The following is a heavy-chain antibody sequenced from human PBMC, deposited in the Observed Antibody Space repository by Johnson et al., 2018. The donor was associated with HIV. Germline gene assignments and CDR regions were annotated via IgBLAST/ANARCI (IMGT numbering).Heavy chain of an antibody. V-gene: IGHV3-53*01. CDR1: GLTVSSNY. J-gene: IGHJ3*02. CDR2: ISGSGGST. Sequence: VQLVESGGGLIQPGGSLRLSCAASGLTVSSNYMSWVRQAPGKGLEWVSVISGSGGSTYYADSVKGRFTISRDNAKNSLYLQMNSLSAEDTAVYYCARDKRRLSDAFDIWGQGTMVTVSS. CDR3: ARDKRRLSDAFDI. D-gene: IGHD3-16*02.